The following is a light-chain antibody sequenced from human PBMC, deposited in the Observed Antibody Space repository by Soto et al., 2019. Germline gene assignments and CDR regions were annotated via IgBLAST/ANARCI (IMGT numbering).Light chain of an antibody. J-gene: IGKJ2*01. CDR3: RQYDNLPPYT. Sequence: DIQMTQSPSSLSASVGDRVTITCQASQDISNYLNWYQQKPGKAPKLLIYDASNLETGVPSRFSGSVSGTDFTFTTSSLQPEDIATYYCRQYDNLPPYTFGQGTKLEIK. CDR1: QDISNY. CDR2: DAS. V-gene: IGKV1-33*01.